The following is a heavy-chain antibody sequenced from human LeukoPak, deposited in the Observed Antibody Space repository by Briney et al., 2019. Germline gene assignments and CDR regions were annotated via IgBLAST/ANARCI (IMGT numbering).Heavy chain of an antibody. CDR3: ARDYDFWSGGPNWFDP. D-gene: IGHD3-3*01. V-gene: IGHV1-2*02. CDR1: GYTFTGYY. Sequence: ASVKVSCKASGYTFTGYYMHWVRQAPGQGLEWMGWINPNSGGTNYAQKFQGRVTMTRDTSISTAYMELSRLRSDGTAVYYCARDYDFWSGGPNWFDPWGQGTLVTVSS. J-gene: IGHJ5*02. CDR2: INPNSGGT.